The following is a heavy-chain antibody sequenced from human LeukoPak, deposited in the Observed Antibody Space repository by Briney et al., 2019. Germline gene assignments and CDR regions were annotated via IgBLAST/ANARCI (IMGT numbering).Heavy chain of an antibody. CDR2: IYHSGST. V-gene: IGHV4-30-2*01. CDR3: ARADLLLWFGPHMDV. J-gene: IGHJ6*02. D-gene: IGHD3-10*01. CDR1: GGSISSGGYS. Sequence: SETLSLTCAVSGGSISSGGYSWSWIRQPPGKGLEWIGYIYHSGSTYYNPSLKSRVTISVDRSKNQFSLKLSSVTAADTAVYYCARADLLLWFGPHMDVWGQGTTVTVSS.